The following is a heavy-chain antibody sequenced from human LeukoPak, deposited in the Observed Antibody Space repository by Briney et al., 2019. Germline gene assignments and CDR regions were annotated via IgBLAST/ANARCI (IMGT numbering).Heavy chain of an antibody. D-gene: IGHD5-12*01. CDR2: ISDSGGST. CDR1: GFTFGDYA. CDR3: AKDQWLRPSYYYYGMDV. Sequence: GGSLRLSCAASGFTFGDYAMTWVRQAPGRGLEWVSSISDSGGSTYYADPVRGRFTISRDAASDTLNLQMNSLRAEDTAVYYCAKDQWLRPSYYYYGMDVWGQGTTVTVSS. V-gene: IGHV3-23*01. J-gene: IGHJ6*02.